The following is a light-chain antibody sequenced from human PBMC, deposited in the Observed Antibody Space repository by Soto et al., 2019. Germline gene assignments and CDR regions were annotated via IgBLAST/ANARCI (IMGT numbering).Light chain of an antibody. CDR3: QKYNSAPLT. CDR1: QGIGNA. V-gene: IGKV1-6*01. J-gene: IGKJ4*01. Sequence: ASRATQLRASLSAYVGDRVTISCRASQGIGNALGWYQQKPGKPPKVLIYGASNLQSGVPPRFSGSGSGTDFTLTICSLQPEDVATYYCQKYNSAPLTFGGGTKVDIK. CDR2: GAS.